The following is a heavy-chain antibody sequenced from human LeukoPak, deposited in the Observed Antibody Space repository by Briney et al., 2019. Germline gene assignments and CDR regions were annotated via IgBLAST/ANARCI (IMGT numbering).Heavy chain of an antibody. J-gene: IGHJ4*02. CDR3: ARDGSRSYVDY. Sequence: SQTLSLTXTVSGGSISSYYWSWIRQPAGKGLEWIGRIYTSGTTNYNPSLKSRVTMSVDTSKNQFSLKLSSVTAADTAVYYCARDGSRSYVDYWGQGTLVTVSS. CDR1: GGSISSYY. CDR2: IYTSGTT. D-gene: IGHD3-16*01. V-gene: IGHV4-4*07.